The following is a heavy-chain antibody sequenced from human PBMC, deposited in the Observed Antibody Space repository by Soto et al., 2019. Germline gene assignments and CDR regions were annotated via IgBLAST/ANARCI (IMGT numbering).Heavy chain of an antibody. Sequence: QVQLQESGPGLVKPSQTLSLICTVSGGSINSGGYYWSWIRQHPEKGLEWIGYIYYSGSTYYNPSLRSRLTISLDPSKNQFSLKLTSVTPADTAVYYCARLLVDINGYHGMDVWGQGTTVTVSS. CDR2: IYYSGST. CDR1: GGSINSGGYY. D-gene: IGHD2-8*01. CDR3: ARLLVDINGYHGMDV. V-gene: IGHV4-31*03. J-gene: IGHJ6*02.